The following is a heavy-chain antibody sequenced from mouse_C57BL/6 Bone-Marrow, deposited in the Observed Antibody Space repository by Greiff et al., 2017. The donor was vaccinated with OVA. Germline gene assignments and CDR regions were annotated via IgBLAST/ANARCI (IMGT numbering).Heavy chain of an antibody. Sequence: QVQLQQPGAELVRPGSSVKLSCKASGYTFTSYWMDWVKQRPGQGLDWIGMIYPSGGGTNYNQKFKDKATLTVDKSSSTAYMQLSSLTSEDSAVDYCARWNYYCSSGFADWGQGTLVTVSA. CDR2: IYPSGGGT. J-gene: IGHJ3*01. V-gene: IGHV1-61*01. CDR3: ARWNYYCSSGFAD. CDR1: GYTFTSYW. D-gene: IGHD1-1*01.